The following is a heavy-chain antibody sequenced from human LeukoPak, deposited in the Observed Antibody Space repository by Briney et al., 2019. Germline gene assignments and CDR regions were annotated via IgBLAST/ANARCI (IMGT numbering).Heavy chain of an antibody. D-gene: IGHD3-10*01. J-gene: IGHJ3*02. V-gene: IGHV3-21*01. CDR2: ISSASNYI. CDR1: EFTFSSYS. CDR3: ARGFQGGAFDI. Sequence: GGSLRLSCAASEFTFSSYSMNWVRQAPGTGLEWVSSISSASNYIYYADSVKGRFTISRDNAKKSLYLQMNSLRAEDTAVYYCARGFQGGAFDIGGQATVATVSA.